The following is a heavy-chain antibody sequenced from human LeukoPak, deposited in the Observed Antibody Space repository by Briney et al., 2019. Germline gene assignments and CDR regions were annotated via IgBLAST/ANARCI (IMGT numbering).Heavy chain of an antibody. CDR1: GFTFINYY. V-gene: IGHV1-2*02. Sequence: ASVKVSCKASGFTFINYYMHWVRQAPGQGLEWMGWINPNSGGTNYAQKFQGRVTMTRDTSISTAYMELSRLRSDDTAVYYCARDNPPIEGQLEPPWFDPWGQGTLVTVSS. D-gene: IGHD3-3*01. CDR2: INPNSGGT. J-gene: IGHJ5*02. CDR3: ARDNPPIEGQLEPPWFDP.